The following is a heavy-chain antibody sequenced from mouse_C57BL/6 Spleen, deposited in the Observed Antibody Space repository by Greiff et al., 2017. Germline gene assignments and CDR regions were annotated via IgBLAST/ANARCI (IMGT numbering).Heavy chain of an antibody. CDR3: ARAYYYGSSYGYYFDY. V-gene: IGHV5-17*01. CDR2: ISSGSSTI. D-gene: IGHD1-1*01. Sequence: EVQLVESGGGLVKPGGSLKLSCAASGFTFSDYGMHWVRQAPEKGLEWVAYISSGSSTIYYADTVKGRFTISRDNAKNTLFLQMTSLRSEDTAMYYCARAYYYGSSYGYYFDYWGQGTTLTVSS. J-gene: IGHJ2*01. CDR1: GFTFSDYG.